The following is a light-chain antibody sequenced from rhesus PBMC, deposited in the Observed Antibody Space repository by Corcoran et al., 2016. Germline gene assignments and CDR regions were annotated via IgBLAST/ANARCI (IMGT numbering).Light chain of an antibody. CDR1: QSVNRY. V-gene: IGKV3-53*01. J-gene: IGKJ1*01. CDR2: GAS. CDR3: QKYSNSPWT. Sequence: QVILTQSPATLSLSPGERATLSCRASQSVNRYLAWYQQNPGQASKLRIYGASSRANGIPDRFSGSGAGTEGTRTISSLEPEDFAVYYCQKYSNSPWTFGQGTKVEIK.